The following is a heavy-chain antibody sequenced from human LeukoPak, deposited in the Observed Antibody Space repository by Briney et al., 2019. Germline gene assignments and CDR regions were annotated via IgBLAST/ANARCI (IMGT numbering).Heavy chain of an antibody. CDR3: ARDRVYNSSWYRVFGMDV. CDR2: IKQDGSEK. CDR1: GFTFSSYW. D-gene: IGHD6-13*01. V-gene: IGHV3-7*03. J-gene: IGHJ6*02. Sequence: GGSLRLSCAASGFTFSSYWMSWVRQAPGKGLEWVANIKQDGSEKYYVDSVKGRFTISRDNAKNSLYLQMNSLRAEDTAVYYCARDRVYNSSWYRVFGMDVWGQGTTVTVSS.